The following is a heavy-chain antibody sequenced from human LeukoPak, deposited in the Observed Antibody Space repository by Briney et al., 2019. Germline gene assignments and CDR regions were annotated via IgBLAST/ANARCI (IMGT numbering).Heavy chain of an antibody. Sequence: ASVKVSCKASGYSFTGYYIHWERQAPGQGLEWMGWINPNSGGTNYAQKFQGRVTMTRDTSISTAYMELSRLRSDDTAVYYCARGDIVVLPAGIPHNWFDPWGQGTLVTVSS. CDR2: INPNSGGT. J-gene: IGHJ5*02. D-gene: IGHD2-2*02. CDR1: GYSFTGYY. V-gene: IGHV1-2*02. CDR3: ARGDIVVLPAGIPHNWFDP.